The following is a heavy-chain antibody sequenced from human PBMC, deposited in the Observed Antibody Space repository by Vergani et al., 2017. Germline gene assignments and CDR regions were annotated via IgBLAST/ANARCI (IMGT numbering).Heavy chain of an antibody. V-gene: IGHV1-69*01. CDR1: GGTFSSYA. D-gene: IGHD4-23*01. Sequence: QVQLVQSGAEVKKPGSSVEVSCKASGGTFSSYAISWVRQAPGQGLEWMGGIIPIFGTANYAQKFQGRVTITADESTSTAYMELSSLRSEDTAVYYCASPRFDYGGNSSLDYWGQGTLVTVSS. CDR2: IIPIFGTA. CDR3: ASPRFDYGGNSSLDY. J-gene: IGHJ4*02.